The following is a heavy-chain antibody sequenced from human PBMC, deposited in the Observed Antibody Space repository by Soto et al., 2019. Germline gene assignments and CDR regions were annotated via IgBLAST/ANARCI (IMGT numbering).Heavy chain of an antibody. D-gene: IGHD7-27*01. CDR1: RFTFTSYA. Sequence: GGSLRLSCVASRFTFTSYAMSWVRQAPGKGLEWVAAISASGGATIHADSVKGRFTISRDNSKNTLYLQMNSLRAEDTAVYYCARPNSRRLPYGMDVWGQGTTVTVSS. CDR3: ARPNSRRLPYGMDV. CDR2: ISASGGAT. J-gene: IGHJ6*02. V-gene: IGHV3-23*01.